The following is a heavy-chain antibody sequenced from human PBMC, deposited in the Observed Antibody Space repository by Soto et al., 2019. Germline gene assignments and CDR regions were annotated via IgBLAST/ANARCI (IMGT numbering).Heavy chain of an antibody. D-gene: IGHD6-25*01. CDR2: IYSSGST. CDR3: VQRAGH. V-gene: IGHV3-53*02. CDR1: GFTVSSND. J-gene: IGHJ4*02. Sequence: VQLVETGGGLIQPGGSLRLSCAASGFTVSSNDLTWVRQAPGKGLEWVSLIYSSGSTQYADSVKGRFTISRDTSKNTVYLQMNSLRVDDTALYYCVQRAGHWCQGTLVVVSS.